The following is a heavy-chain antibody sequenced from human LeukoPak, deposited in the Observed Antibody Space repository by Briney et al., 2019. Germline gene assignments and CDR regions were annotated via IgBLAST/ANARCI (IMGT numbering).Heavy chain of an antibody. CDR1: GYTFTGYY. V-gene: IGHV1-2*06. CDR2: INPNNGGT. Sequence: GASVKVSCKASGYTFTGYYMNWVRQAPGQGLEWMGRINPNNGGTNYAQKFQGRVTMTRDTSITTAYMELSGLRSDDTTVYYCARVGDGLNDAFDIWGQGTMVTVSS. D-gene: IGHD5-24*01. J-gene: IGHJ3*02. CDR3: ARVGDGLNDAFDI.